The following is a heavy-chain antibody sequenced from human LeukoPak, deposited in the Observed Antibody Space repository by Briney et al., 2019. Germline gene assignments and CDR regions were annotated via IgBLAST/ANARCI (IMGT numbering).Heavy chain of an antibody. J-gene: IGHJ4*02. Sequence: PGGSLRLSCTASGFTFSNFWMGWVRQAPGKGLEWVANIKQDETEKFYLGSVEGRFTISRDNAKNSLYLQMNSLRDEDTAVYYCAKDQRWESPHYLDSWGQGTLVTVSS. V-gene: IGHV3-7*03. D-gene: IGHD1-26*01. CDR2: IKQDETEK. CDR3: AKDQRWESPHYLDS. CDR1: GFTFSNFW.